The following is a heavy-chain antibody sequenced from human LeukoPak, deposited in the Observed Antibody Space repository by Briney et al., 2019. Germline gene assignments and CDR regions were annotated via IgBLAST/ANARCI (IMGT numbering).Heavy chain of an antibody. CDR2: ISGSGGIT. D-gene: IGHD4-17*01. CDR3: AKGRGDPFYYFDC. Sequence: PGGSLRLSCAASGFTFSTYAMRWVRQAPGKGLEWVSSISGSGGITFYADTVKGRFTISRDNSKNTLYLQMDCLRAEDTAVYYCAKGRGDPFYYFDCWGQGTLVTVSS. J-gene: IGHJ4*02. CDR1: GFTFSTYA. V-gene: IGHV3-23*01.